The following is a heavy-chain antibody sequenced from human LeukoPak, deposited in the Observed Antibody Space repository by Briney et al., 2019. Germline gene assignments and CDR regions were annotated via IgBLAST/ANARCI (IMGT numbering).Heavy chain of an antibody. CDR3: ARIGYCSGGSCSDY. CDR2: INHSGST. V-gene: IGHV4-34*01. D-gene: IGHD2-15*01. J-gene: IGHJ4*02. CDR1: GGSISSYY. Sequence: PSETLSLTCTVSGGSISSYYWSWIRQPPGKGLEWIGEINHSGSTNYNPSLKSRVTISVDTSENQFSLKLSSLTAADTAVYYCARIGYCSGGSCSDYWGQGTLVTVSS.